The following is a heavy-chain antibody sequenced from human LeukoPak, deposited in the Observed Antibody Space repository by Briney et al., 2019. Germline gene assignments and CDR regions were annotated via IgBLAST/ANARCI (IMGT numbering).Heavy chain of an antibody. CDR1: GGSISSSSYY. J-gene: IGHJ4*02. CDR3: ARVHYDILTGPDFLDY. Sequence: SETLSLTCTVSGGSISSSSYYWGWIRQPPGKGLEWIGSIYHSGSTYYNPSLKSRVTISVDTSKNQFSLKLSSVTAADTAVYYCARVHYDILTGPDFLDYWGQGTLVTVSS. V-gene: IGHV4-39*07. CDR2: IYHSGST. D-gene: IGHD3-9*01.